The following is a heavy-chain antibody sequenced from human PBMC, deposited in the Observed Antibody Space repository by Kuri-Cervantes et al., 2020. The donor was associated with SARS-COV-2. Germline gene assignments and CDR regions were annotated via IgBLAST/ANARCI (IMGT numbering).Heavy chain of an antibody. D-gene: IGHD2-21*01. Sequence: ETLSLTCAASGFMFSRYWMSWVRQAPGKGLEWVANKNEDGSEKYYVDSVKGRFTISRDNAKNSLYLQMNSLRAEDTAVYYCAKDLCGGDCPPLDYWGQGTLVTVSS. CDR3: AKDLCGGDCPPLDY. J-gene: IGHJ4*02. CDR1: GFMFSRYW. CDR2: KNEDGSEK. V-gene: IGHV3-7*01.